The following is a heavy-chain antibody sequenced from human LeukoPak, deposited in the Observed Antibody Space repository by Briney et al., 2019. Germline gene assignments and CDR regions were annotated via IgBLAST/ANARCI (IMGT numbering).Heavy chain of an antibody. V-gene: IGHV3-30-3*01. Sequence: GGSLRLSCAASGFTFSSYVMHWVRQAPGKGLEWVAVISYDGSNKYYADSVKGRFTISRDNSKNTLYLQMNSLRAEDTAVYYCARDPHFWSGYPNYFDYWGQGTLVTVSS. D-gene: IGHD3-3*02. CDR3: ARDPHFWSGYPNYFDY. J-gene: IGHJ4*02. CDR2: ISYDGSNK. CDR1: GFTFSSYV.